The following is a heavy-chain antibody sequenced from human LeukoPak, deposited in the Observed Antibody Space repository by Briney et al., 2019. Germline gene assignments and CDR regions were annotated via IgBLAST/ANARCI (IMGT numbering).Heavy chain of an antibody. D-gene: IGHD3-10*01. V-gene: IGHV3-11*01. J-gene: IGHJ4*02. CDR3: ARDLDYYGSGSYAFDF. Sequence: GGSLRLSCAASGFTFSDYYMSWIRQAPGKGREWVSYISSSGSTLYHADSVKGRFTISRDNAKNSLFLQMKSLRAEDTAVYYCARDLDYYGSGSYAFDFWGQGTLVTVSS. CDR1: GFTFSDYY. CDR2: ISSSGSTL.